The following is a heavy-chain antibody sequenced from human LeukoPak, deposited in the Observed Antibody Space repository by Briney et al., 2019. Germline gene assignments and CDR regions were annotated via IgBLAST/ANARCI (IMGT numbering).Heavy chain of an antibody. CDR3: VRNLILVWTPGDDFDF. V-gene: IGHV3-74*01. D-gene: IGHD3-16*01. J-gene: IGHJ4*02. Sequence: QSGGSLRLSCAASGFAFSAYWMHWVRQAPGKGLEWVSRINEDATTITYADSVKGRFIISRDNSKKSLYLQMNNLGAEDTAVYYCVRNLILVWTPGDDFDFWGQGTLVIVPS. CDR2: INEDATTI. CDR1: GFAFSAYW.